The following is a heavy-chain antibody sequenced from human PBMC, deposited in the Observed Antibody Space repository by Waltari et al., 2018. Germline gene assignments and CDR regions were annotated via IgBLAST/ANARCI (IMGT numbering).Heavy chain of an antibody. V-gene: IGHV3-21*01. CDR3: ARERSGELAFDY. J-gene: IGHJ4*02. CDR1: GFTFSSYS. Sequence: EVQLVESGGGLIQPGGSLRLSCAASGFTFSSYSMNWVRQAPGKGLEWVSSISSSSSYIYYADSVKGRFTISRDNAKNSLYLQMNSLRAEDTAVYYCARERSGELAFDYWGQGTLVTVSS. CDR2: ISSSSSYI. D-gene: IGHD1-26*01.